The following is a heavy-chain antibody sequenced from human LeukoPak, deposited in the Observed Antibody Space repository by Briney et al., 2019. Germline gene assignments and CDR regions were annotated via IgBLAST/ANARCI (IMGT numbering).Heavy chain of an antibody. V-gene: IGHV4-4*02. D-gene: IGHD4-17*01. J-gene: IGHJ6*03. Sequence: PSETLSLTCAVSGGSISSSNWWSWVRQPPGKGLEWIGSIYHSGSTYYNPSLKSRVTISVDTSKNQFSLKLSSVTAADTAVYYCARPRYGDYHYYYYMDVWGKGTTVTISS. CDR3: ARPRYGDYHYYYYMDV. CDR1: GGSISSSNW. CDR2: IYHSGST.